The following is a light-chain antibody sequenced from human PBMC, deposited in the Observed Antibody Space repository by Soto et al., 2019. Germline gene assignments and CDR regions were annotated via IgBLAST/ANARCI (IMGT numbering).Light chain of an antibody. V-gene: IGKV1-5*03. Sequence: DILMTQSPSFLSASVGDIVTITCRASQSISTWVAWYQQKPGKAPKLLIYKTSSLESGVPSRFSGSGSGTEFTLTISSLQPDDFATYYCQQYNSYSPLTFGGGTKVDIK. J-gene: IGKJ4*01. CDR3: QQYNSYSPLT. CDR1: QSISTW. CDR2: KTS.